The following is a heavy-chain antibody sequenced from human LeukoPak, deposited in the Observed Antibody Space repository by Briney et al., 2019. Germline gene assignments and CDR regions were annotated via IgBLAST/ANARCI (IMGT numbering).Heavy chain of an antibody. Sequence: GSLRLSCAASGFTFSSYAMHWVRQAPGKGLEWVAVISYDGSNKYYADSVKGRFTISRDNAKNSLYLQMNSLRAEDTAVYYCAGTTVAGITFDIWGQGTMVTVSS. CDR2: ISYDGSNK. V-gene: IGHV3-30-3*01. J-gene: IGHJ3*02. CDR1: GFTFSSYA. CDR3: AGTTVAGITFDI. D-gene: IGHD6-19*01.